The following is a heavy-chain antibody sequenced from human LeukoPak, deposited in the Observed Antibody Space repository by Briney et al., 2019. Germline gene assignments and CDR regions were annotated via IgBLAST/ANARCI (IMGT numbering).Heavy chain of an antibody. CDR3: AKDRDDFWSGYYRNNAFDI. J-gene: IGHJ3*02. Sequence: GGSLRLSCAASGFTFSSYAMSWDRQAPGKGLEWVSAISGSGGSTYYADSVKGRFTISRDNSKNTLYLQMNSLRAEDTAVYYCAKDRDDFWSGYYRNNAFDIWGQGTMVTVSS. V-gene: IGHV3-23*01. D-gene: IGHD3-3*01. CDR1: GFTFSSYA. CDR2: ISGSGGST.